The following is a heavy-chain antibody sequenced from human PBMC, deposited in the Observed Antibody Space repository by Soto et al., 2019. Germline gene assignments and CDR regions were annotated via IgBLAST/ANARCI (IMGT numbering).Heavy chain of an antibody. CDR3: ARGGPTAYYFDY. V-gene: IGHV4-31*03. J-gene: IGHJ4*02. CDR2: IYYSGST. D-gene: IGHD4-17*01. Sequence: GPGPEGASETLSLTCSLSGGSISSGGYYWTWIRQHPEKGLEWIGYIYYSGSTYYKPSLKSRLTISVDTSKNQFSLMLSSLTAADTAVYYCARGGPTAYYFDYWGLGTLVTVSS. CDR1: GGSISSGGYY.